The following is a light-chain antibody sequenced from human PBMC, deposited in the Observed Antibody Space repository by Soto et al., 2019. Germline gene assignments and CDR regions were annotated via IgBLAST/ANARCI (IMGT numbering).Light chain of an antibody. CDR3: AVWDDSLNGPV. CDR2: NDD. J-gene: IGLJ2*01. CDR1: SSNIGRNT. V-gene: IGLV1-44*01. Sequence: QTVVTQPPSASGTPGQRVSISCSGSSSNIGRNTMIWYQQLPGTAPKLLIYNDDQWPPGVPDRFSGSKSGTSASLAISGLQSDDEADYDWAVWDDSLNGPVFGGGTKLTVL.